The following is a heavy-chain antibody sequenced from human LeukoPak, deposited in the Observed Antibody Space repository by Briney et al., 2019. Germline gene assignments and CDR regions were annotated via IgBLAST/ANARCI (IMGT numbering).Heavy chain of an antibody. Sequence: GGSLRLSCAASGYTFSSYGMHWVRQAPGKGLEWVAVIWYDGSNKYYADSVKGRFTISRDNSKNTLYLQMNSLRAEDTAVYYCARFGRVAVAGRVGGHYYFDYWGQGTLVTVSS. V-gene: IGHV3-33*01. CDR2: IWYDGSNK. CDR1: GYTFSSYG. D-gene: IGHD6-19*01. J-gene: IGHJ4*02. CDR3: ARFGRVAVAGRVGGHYYFDY.